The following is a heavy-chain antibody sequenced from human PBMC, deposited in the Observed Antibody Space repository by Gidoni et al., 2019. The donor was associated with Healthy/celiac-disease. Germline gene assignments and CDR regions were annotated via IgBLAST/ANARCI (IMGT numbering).Heavy chain of an antibody. CDR3: AKAFLAHYYDSTAGPYPPYYYYYGMDV. CDR2: ISGSGGST. Sequence: EVQLLESGGGLVQPGVSLRPSCAAAGVTFSSYAMSWVRQAPGKGLEWVSAISGSGGSTYYADSVKGRFTISRDNSKNTLYLQMNSLRAEDTAVYYCAKAFLAHYYDSTAGPYPPYYYYYGMDVWGQGTTVTVSS. CDR1: GVTFSSYA. V-gene: IGHV3-23*01. J-gene: IGHJ6*02. D-gene: IGHD3-22*01.